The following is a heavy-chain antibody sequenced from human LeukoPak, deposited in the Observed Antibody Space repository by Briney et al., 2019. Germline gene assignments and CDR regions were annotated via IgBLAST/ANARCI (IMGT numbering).Heavy chain of an antibody. J-gene: IGHJ4*02. CDR2: IYYSGST. CDR3: ARDRGRGYDLNELDY. CDR1: CGSISSGGYY. Sequence: TLSLTCTVSCGSISSGGYYLSWIRQHPGKGLDGIGYIYYSGSTYYNPSLKSRVTISVDTSKNQFSLKLSSVTAADTAVYYCARDRGRGYDLNELDYWGQGTLVTVSS. V-gene: IGHV4-31*03. D-gene: IGHD5-12*01.